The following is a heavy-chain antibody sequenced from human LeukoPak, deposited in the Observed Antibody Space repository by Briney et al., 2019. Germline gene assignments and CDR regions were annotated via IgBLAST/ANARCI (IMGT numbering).Heavy chain of an antibody. Sequence: GGSLRLSCAASGFTFSDHYMSWIRQAPGKGLEWISYIGDSGSPMYYVDSVKGRFTISRDNTKNSLFLQMDSLRAEDTAVYYCARDRRPSVYGGLDNWGQGTLVTVSS. V-gene: IGHV3-11*04. D-gene: IGHD4/OR15-4a*01. J-gene: IGHJ4*02. CDR1: GFTFSDHY. CDR2: IGDSGSPM. CDR3: ARDRRPSVYGGLDN.